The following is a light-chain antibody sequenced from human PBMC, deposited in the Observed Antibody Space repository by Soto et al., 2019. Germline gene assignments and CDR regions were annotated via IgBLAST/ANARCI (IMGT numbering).Light chain of an antibody. CDR3: QQADTLPIT. J-gene: IGKJ5*01. V-gene: IGKV1-39*01. Sequence: LQLTQSPSSLSASVGGRVTITCRASQSIDRYIHWYQQEPGKAPKLLIYAASSLQSGVPSRFSGSGSGTEFTLTITDLQPEDVATYYCQQADTLPITFGQGTRLEN. CDR1: QSIDRY. CDR2: AAS.